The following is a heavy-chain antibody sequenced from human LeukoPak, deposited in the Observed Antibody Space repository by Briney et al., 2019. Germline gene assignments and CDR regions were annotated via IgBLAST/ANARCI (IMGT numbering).Heavy chain of an antibody. J-gene: IGHJ3*02. CDR3: ARAQGSGPFENAFDI. CDR2: IYHSGST. D-gene: IGHD3-3*01. V-gene: IGHV4-30-2*01. CDR1: GGSISNGGYS. Sequence: KASETLSLTCAVSGGSISNGGYSWSWIRQPPGKGLEWIGYIYHSGSTYYNPSLKSRVTISVDRSKNQFSLKLSSVTAADTAVYYCARAQGSGPFENAFDIWGQGTMVTVSS.